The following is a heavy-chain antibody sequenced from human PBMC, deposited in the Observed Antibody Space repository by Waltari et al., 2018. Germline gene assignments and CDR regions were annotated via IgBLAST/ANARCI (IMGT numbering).Heavy chain of an antibody. D-gene: IGHD6-6*01. Sequence: EVQLVESGGGLVQPGGSLRLSCAASGFTFSGSAMHWVRQASGKGLEWVGRIRSKANSYATAYAASVKGRFTISRDVSKNTAYLQMNSLKTEDTAVYYCTRHPGAARSPHFDYWGQGTLVTVSS. CDR3: TRHPGAARSPHFDY. CDR2: IRSKANSYAT. J-gene: IGHJ4*02. V-gene: IGHV3-73*01. CDR1: GFTFSGSA.